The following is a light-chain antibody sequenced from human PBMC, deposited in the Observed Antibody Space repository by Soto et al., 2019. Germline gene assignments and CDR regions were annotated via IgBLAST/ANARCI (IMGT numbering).Light chain of an antibody. Sequence: EIVLTQSPGTLSLSPGERATLSCRASQSVCSSYLAWYQQKPSQAPRLLIYGASSRATGIPDRFSGSGSGTDFTLTISRLEPEDFAVYYCQQYGSSSAFGQGTKVDIK. CDR2: GAS. J-gene: IGKJ1*01. V-gene: IGKV3-20*01. CDR3: QQYGSSSA. CDR1: QSVCSSY.